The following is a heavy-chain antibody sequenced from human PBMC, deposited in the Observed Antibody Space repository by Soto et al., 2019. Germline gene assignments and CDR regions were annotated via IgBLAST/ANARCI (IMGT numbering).Heavy chain of an antibody. Sequence: VGSLRLSCAASGFTFSSYAMSWVRQAPGKGLEWVSAISGSGGSTYYADSVKGRFTISRDNSKNTLYLQMNSLRAEDTAVYYCAKGSYVPSYYYGMDVWGQGTTVTVSS. V-gene: IGHV3-23*01. CDR2: ISGSGGST. CDR1: GFTFSSYA. J-gene: IGHJ6*02. CDR3: AKGSYVPSYYYGMDV. D-gene: IGHD3-16*01.